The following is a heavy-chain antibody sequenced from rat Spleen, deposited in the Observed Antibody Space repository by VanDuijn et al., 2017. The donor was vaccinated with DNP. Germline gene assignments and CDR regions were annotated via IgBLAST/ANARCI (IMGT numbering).Heavy chain of an antibody. J-gene: IGHJ3*01. CDR3: ARRDYPVPAY. CDR2: ISTTGSRT. D-gene: IGHD1-4*01. V-gene: IGHV5-7*01. Sequence: EVQLVESGGGLMQPGKPLKLSCAASGFPFSDYYMAWVRQAPEKGLEWVATISTTGSRTYYPDSVKGRFTISRDNAKSSLYLQMNSLKSEDTATYYCARRDYPVPAYWGQGTLVTVSS. CDR1: GFPFSDYY.